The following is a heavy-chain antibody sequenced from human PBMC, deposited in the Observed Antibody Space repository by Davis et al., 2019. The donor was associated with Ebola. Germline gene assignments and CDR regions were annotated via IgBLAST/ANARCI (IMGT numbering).Heavy chain of an antibody. CDR2: IYTSGST. Sequence: PSETLSLTCTVSGGSISSCSYCWSWIRQPAGKGLGWIGHIYTSGSTNYNPSLKSRVTISVDTSKNQFSLKLSSVTAADTAVYYCAREHSSGWFFDYWGQGTLVTVSS. D-gene: IGHD6-19*01. V-gene: IGHV4-61*09. CDR1: GGSISSCSYC. J-gene: IGHJ4*02. CDR3: AREHSSGWFFDY.